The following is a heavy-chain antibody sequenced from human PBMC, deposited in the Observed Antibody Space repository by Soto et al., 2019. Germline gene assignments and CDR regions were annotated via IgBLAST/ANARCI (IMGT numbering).Heavy chain of an antibody. V-gene: IGHV3-7*03. CDR1: GFTFSDNS. CDR3: VYAMDV. J-gene: IGHJ6*02. CDR2: IKGDGSEI. Sequence: GGSLRLACVASGFTFSDNSMIWVRQAPGKGLEWVANIKGDGSEIYYVDSVKGRFTISRDNTKNSLYLQMNSLRADDTAVYYCVYAMDVWGHGXTVTVYS.